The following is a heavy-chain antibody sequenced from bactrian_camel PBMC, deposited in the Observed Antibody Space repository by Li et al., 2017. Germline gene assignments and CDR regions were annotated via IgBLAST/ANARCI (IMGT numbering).Heavy chain of an antibody. CDR3: GLSSRFRCRWGVFVVGDYNF. J-gene: IGHJ4*01. CDR2: IYARDGNT. CDR1: GYSVSTNC. D-gene: IGHD1*01. Sequence: QLVESGGGLVQAGGSLSLSCAASGYSVSTNCMAWFRQLPGKEREGVARIYARDGNTYYASSVNGRFTISHDNAKNTVYLQMNNLKPEDSAMYYCGLSSRFRCRWGVFVVGDYNFWGQGTQVTVS. V-gene: IGHV3S25*01.